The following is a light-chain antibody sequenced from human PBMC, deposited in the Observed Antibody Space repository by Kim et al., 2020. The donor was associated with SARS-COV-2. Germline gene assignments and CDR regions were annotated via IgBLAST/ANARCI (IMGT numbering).Light chain of an antibody. Sequence: SASGGDRVTITCRASQSSDAHLAWHQQKPGKAPRLLVFDASSLGSGVPSRFSSSGSGTEFTLTISSLRPDDVATYYCHQYNSPWTFGQGTKVDIK. CDR2: DAS. J-gene: IGKJ1*01. CDR1: QSSDAH. V-gene: IGKV1-5*01. CDR3: HQYNSPWT.